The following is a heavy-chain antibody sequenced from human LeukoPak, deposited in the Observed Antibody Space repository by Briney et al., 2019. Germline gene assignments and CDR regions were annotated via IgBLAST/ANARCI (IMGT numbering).Heavy chain of an antibody. Sequence: PSETLSLTCTVSGGSISSYYWSWIRQPAGKGLEWIGRIYISGSTNYNPSLKSRVTRSVDTSKNQLSLNLSSVTAADTAVYYCARDDLGGSRHYWGQGTLVTVS. CDR1: GGSISSYY. V-gene: IGHV4-4*07. J-gene: IGHJ4*02. CDR2: IYISGST. D-gene: IGHD2-15*01. CDR3: ARDDLGGSRHY.